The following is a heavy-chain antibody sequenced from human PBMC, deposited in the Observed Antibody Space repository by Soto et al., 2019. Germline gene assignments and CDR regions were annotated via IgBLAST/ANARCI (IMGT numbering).Heavy chain of an antibody. D-gene: IGHD5-18*01. J-gene: IGHJ4*02. V-gene: IGHV1-8*01. Sequence: RASVKVSCKASGYTFTSYNINWVRQATGQGLEWMGWMNPNSGNTGFAQKFQDRVTISVDRSKNQFSLKLSSVTAADTAVYYCARLSAMVRSYYFDYWGQGTLVTVSS. CDR3: ARLSAMVRSYYFDY. CDR1: GYTFTSYN. CDR2: MNPNSGNT.